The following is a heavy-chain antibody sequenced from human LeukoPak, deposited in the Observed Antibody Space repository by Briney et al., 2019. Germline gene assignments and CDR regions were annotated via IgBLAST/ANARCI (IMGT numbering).Heavy chain of an antibody. CDR1: GFTFSSYS. CDR2: ISSSSSYI. CDR3: ATGPNGDYFDY. D-gene: IGHD4-17*01. V-gene: IGHV3-21*01. J-gene: IGHJ4*02. Sequence: SGGSLRLSCAASGFTFSSYSMNWVRQAPAKGLEWVSSISSSSSYIYYADSVKGRFTIARDNAKNSLYLQMNSLRAEDTAVYYCATGPNGDYFDYWGQGTLVTVSS.